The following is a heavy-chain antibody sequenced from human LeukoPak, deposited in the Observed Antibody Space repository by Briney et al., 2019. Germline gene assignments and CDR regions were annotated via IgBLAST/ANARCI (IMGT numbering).Heavy chain of an antibody. CDR2: ISSSSSTI. CDR1: GFTFSSYS. Sequence: GGSLRLSCAASGFTFSSYSMNWVRQAPGKGLEWVSYISSSSSTIYYADSVKGRFTISRDNAKNSLYLQMNSLRAEDTAVYYCARAKDIVVVPAAIDYWGQGTLVTVSS. J-gene: IGHJ4*02. V-gene: IGHV3-48*01. D-gene: IGHD2-2*01. CDR3: ARAKDIVVVPAAIDY.